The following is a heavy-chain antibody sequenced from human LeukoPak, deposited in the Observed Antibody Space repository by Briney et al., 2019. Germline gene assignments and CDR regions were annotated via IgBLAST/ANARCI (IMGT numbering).Heavy chain of an antibody. CDR1: GFTFSTYW. J-gene: IGHJ4*02. V-gene: IGHV3-7*02. CDR3: ASSRWQAFDS. D-gene: IGHD6-13*01. CDR2: IKQDGSEK. Sequence: GGSLRLSCAASGFTFSTYWMSWVRQAPGKGLEWVAHIKQDGSEKYYVDSVKGRFTVSRDNAKNSVYLQLSSLRTEDTAAYYCASSRWQAFDSWGQGILVTVSS.